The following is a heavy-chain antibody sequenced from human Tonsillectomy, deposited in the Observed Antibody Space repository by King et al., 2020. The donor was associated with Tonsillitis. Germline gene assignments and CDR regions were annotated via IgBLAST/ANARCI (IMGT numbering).Heavy chain of an antibody. CDR2: IYYTGST. D-gene: IGHD3-3*01. J-gene: IGHJ3*02. Sequence: QLQESGPGLVKPSETLSLTCTVSGASISSHYWSWIRQPPGKGLEWIGYIYYTGSTNHNPSLKNRVTISVDTSKSQFSLKLSYVTAADTDVYYCARRFTRSGDDSFDIWGQGTMVTVSS. V-gene: IGHV4-59*08. CDR3: ARRFTRSGDDSFDI. CDR1: GASISSHY.